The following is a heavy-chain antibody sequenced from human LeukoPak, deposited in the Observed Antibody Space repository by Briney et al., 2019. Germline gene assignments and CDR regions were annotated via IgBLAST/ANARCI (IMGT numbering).Heavy chain of an antibody. D-gene: IGHD3-16*01. V-gene: IGHV3-66*01. J-gene: IGHJ4*02. CDR1: GLTFRRYA. Sequence: GGSLRLSCAASGLTFRRYAMSWVRQAPGKGLEWVSSIYIGGSTYYADSVKGRFTISRDNPNNTLYLQMHSLRAEDTAVYYCAREISRFGIWGQGTLVTVSS. CDR2: IYIGGST. CDR3: AREISRFGI.